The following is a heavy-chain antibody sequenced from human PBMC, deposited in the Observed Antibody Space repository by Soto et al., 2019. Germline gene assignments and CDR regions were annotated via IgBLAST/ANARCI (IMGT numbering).Heavy chain of an antibody. CDR1: GGSISSEGYY. CDR3: ARRHDILTGSDSFDV. Sequence: QVQLQESGPGLVKPSQTLSLTCTLSGGSISSEGYYWTWIRQHPGKGLEWIGDFYYSGTTSYNPYLKSRLTISVDTSNNQFSLRLSSVTAADTAMYYCARRHDILTGSDSFDVWGRGKMVTVSS. D-gene: IGHD3-9*01. J-gene: IGHJ3*01. V-gene: IGHV4-31*03. CDR2: FYYSGTT.